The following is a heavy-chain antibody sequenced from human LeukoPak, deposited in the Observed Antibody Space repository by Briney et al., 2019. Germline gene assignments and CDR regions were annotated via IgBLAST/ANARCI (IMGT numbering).Heavy chain of an antibody. J-gene: IGHJ4*02. CDR2: ISGSAGRT. CDR3: AKITPGGPRSYYY. D-gene: IGHD3-10*01. V-gene: IGHV3-23*01. CDR1: GFTFSSYA. Sequence: GGSLRLSCAASGFTFSSYAMSWVRQAPGKGLEWVSGISGSAGRTYYAGSVKGRFTISRDNSRNTLYLQMNSLRAEDTAVYYCAKITPGGPRSYYYWGQGTQVTVSS.